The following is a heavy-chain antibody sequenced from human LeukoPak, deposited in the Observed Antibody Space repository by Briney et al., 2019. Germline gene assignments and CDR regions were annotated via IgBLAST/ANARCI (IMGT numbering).Heavy chain of an antibody. V-gene: IGHV3-23*01. D-gene: IGHD3-10*01. CDR3: ARSGHGSGNYVDY. CDR1: GFTFSNYA. Sequence: HPGGSLRLSCAASGFTFSNYAMRWVRQAPGKGLEWVSGISGSGDSTYYADSVKGRFTISRDNLKNSLFLQMNSLRAEDTALYYCARSGHGSGNYVDYWGQGTLVTVSS. CDR2: ISGSGDST. J-gene: IGHJ4*02.